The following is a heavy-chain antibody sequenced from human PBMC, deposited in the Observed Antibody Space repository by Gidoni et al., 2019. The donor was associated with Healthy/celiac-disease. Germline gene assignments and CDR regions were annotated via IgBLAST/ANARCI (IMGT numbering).Heavy chain of an antibody. D-gene: IGHD2-15*01. CDR1: GGSFSGYY. V-gene: IGHV4-34*01. CDR2: INHSGST. Sequence: QVQLQQWGAGLLKPSETLSLTCAVYGGSFSGYYWSWIRQPPGKGLEWIGEINHSGSTNYNPSLKSRVTISVDTSKNQFSLKLSSVTAADTAVYYCARALVAAGFDYWGQGTLVTVSS. J-gene: IGHJ4*02. CDR3: ARALVAAGFDY.